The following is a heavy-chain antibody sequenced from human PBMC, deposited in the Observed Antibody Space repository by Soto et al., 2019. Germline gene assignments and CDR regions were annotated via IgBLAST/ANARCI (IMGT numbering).Heavy chain of an antibody. Sequence: LRLSCAASGFTLSSYGMHWVRQAPGKGLEWVAVIWYDGSNKYYADSVKGRFTISRDNSKNTLYLQMNSLRAEDTAVYYCARVPTVTDAFDIWGQGTMVTVSS. CDR1: GFTLSSYG. V-gene: IGHV3-33*01. CDR2: IWYDGSNK. D-gene: IGHD4-4*01. CDR3: ARVPTVTDAFDI. J-gene: IGHJ3*02.